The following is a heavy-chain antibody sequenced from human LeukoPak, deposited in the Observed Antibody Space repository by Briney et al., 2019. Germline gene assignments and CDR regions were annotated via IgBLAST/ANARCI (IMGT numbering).Heavy chain of an antibody. Sequence: GGSLRLSCAASGNYWKHWDRPGPGKALGWVSDINSDGSWTSYAVYVKGRFTIAKDNAKNTVSQQMTRRRGEDSAVYYCVSFYETYWGRGTLVTVSS. D-gene: IGHD2/OR15-2a*01. CDR2: INSDGSWT. CDR1: GNYW. CDR3: VSFYETY. J-gene: IGHJ4*02. V-gene: IGHV3-74*01.